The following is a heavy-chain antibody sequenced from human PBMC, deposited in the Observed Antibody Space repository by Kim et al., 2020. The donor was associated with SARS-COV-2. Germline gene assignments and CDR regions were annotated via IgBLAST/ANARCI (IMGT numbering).Heavy chain of an antibody. D-gene: IGHD6-13*01. J-gene: IGHJ4*02. V-gene: IGHV3-23*01. CDR3: ARTGYSNKYFDY. CDR2: ISGSGGST. Sequence: GGSLRLSCAASGFTFSSYAMSWVRQAPGKGLEWVSAISGSGGSTYYADSVKGRFTISRDNSKNTLYLQMNSLRAEDTAVYYCARTGYSNKYFDYWGQGTLVTVSS. CDR1: GFTFSSYA.